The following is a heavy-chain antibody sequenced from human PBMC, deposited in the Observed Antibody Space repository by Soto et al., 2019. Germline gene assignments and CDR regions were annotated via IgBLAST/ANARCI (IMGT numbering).Heavy chain of an antibody. V-gene: IGHV4-4*02. Sequence: QVQLQESSPGLVKPSGTLTITCAVSGGSISSSNWWSWVRQSPGKGLEWIGEIYHSGTTNYNPSLESRVTISVDKSKNQFSLKLRSVTAADTALYYCARDEYCVDGGCFLFYWGQGTLVTVSS. CDR1: GGSISSSNW. D-gene: IGHD2-15*01. CDR2: IYHSGTT. J-gene: IGHJ4*02. CDR3: ARDEYCVDGGCFLFY.